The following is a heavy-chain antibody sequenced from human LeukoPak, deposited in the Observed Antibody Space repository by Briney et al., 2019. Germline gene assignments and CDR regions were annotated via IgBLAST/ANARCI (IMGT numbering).Heavy chain of an antibody. Sequence: SETLSLTCAVYGGSFSGYYWSWIRQPPGKGLEWIGEINHSGSTNYNPSLKSRVTISVDTSKNQFSLKLSSVTAADTAVYYCARGPRYYGSGSYYKGASFDHWGQGTLVTVSS. CDR3: ARGPRYYGSGSYYKGASFDH. CDR1: GGSFSGYY. CDR2: INHSGST. V-gene: IGHV4-34*01. D-gene: IGHD3-10*01. J-gene: IGHJ4*02.